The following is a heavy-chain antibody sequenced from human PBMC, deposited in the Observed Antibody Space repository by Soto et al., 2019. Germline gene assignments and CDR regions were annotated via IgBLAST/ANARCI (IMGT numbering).Heavy chain of an antibody. J-gene: IGHJ4*02. CDR1: GFTFSSYA. CDR2: ISGSGGST. D-gene: IGHD3-10*01. Sequence: EVQLLESGGGLVQPGGSLRLSCAASGFTFSSYAMSWVRQAPGKGLEWVSAISGSGGSTYYADSVKGRFTISRDNTKNPLYPQMNSLRAEVTDVYYCARSYGSWSYFDYWGQGTLVTVSS. V-gene: IGHV3-23*01. CDR3: ARSYGSWSYFDY.